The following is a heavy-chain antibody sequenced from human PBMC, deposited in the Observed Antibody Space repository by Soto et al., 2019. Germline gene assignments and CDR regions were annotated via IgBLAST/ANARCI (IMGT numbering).Heavy chain of an antibody. CDR1: GYTFTSYG. CDR2: ISAYNGNT. Sequence: QVQLVQSGAEVKKPGASVKVSCKASGYTFTSYGISWVRQAPGQGLEWMGWISAYNGNTNYAQKLQGRVTMTTDTSTSTASTEASSLRSADTAVYYCIRDSPPVDYWGQGTLVTVSS. J-gene: IGHJ4*02. CDR3: IRDSPPVDY. V-gene: IGHV1-18*01.